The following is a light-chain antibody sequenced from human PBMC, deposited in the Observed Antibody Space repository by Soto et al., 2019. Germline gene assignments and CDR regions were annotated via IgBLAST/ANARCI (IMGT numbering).Light chain of an antibody. CDR2: AAS. CDR3: LQDYGDSWT. CDR1: RDVGSD. J-gene: IGKJ1*01. V-gene: IGKV1-6*01. Sequence: ITQSPLSLSASVGAKIIITCRASRDVGSDVSWYQQKPGQAPKLVIYAASNLYTGVPSRFSGRISGTAVTLTISSLQPEDGSSYDGLQDYGDSWTFGQGTKVDIK.